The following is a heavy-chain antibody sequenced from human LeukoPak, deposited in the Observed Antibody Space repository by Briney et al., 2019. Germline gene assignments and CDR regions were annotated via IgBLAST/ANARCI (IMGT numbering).Heavy chain of an antibody. J-gene: IGHJ4*02. CDR3: ARDVGLYYYGSRGGDY. V-gene: IGHV3-30-3*01. D-gene: IGHD3-22*01. CDR1: GFTFSSYA. CDR2: ISYDGSNK. Sequence: GGSLRLSCAASGFTFSSYAMHWVRQAPGKGLEWVAVISYDGSNKYYADSVKGRFTISRDNSKNTLYLQMNSLRAEDTAVYYCARDVGLYYYGSRGGDYWGQGTLVTVSS.